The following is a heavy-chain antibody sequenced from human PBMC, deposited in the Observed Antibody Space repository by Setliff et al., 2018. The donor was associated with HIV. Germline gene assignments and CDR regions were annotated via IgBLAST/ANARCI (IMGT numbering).Heavy chain of an antibody. CDR2: IWYDGSNK. CDR1: GFTFADYA. CDR3: AKIPHAGDSAFDV. Sequence: GGSLRLSCTASGFTFADYAMSWVRQAPGKGLEWVAVIWYDGSNKYYADSVKGRFTISRDNSKNTLYLQMNSLRAEDTALYYCAKIPHAGDSAFDVWGQGTMVTVSS. D-gene: IGHD7-27*01. J-gene: IGHJ3*01. V-gene: IGHV3-30*02.